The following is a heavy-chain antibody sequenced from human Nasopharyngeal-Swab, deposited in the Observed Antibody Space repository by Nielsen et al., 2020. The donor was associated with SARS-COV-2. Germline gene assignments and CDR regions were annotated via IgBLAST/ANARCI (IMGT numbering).Heavy chain of an antibody. CDR2: ISGSGAHT. CDR1: GFTFSNYW. J-gene: IGHJ4*02. Sequence: GESLKISCAASGFTFSNYWMSWVRQAPGRGLEWVSSISGSGAHTYYADSVKGRFTISRDNSKNTVFLQMNSLRAEDTALFFCAKDGGGWLTSGWYYFDFWGQGSQVTVSS. V-gene: IGHV3-23*01. CDR3: AKDGGGWLTSGWYYFDF. D-gene: IGHD6-19*01.